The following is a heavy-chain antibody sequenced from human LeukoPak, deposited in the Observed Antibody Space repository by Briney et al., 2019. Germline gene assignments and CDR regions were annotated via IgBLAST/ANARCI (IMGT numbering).Heavy chain of an antibody. V-gene: IGHV3-30-3*01. CDR2: ISYDGRNK. CDR3: AGATYGDYVGAFDI. CDR1: GFTFSSYA. Sequence: GGSLRLSRAASGFTFSSYAMYWVRQAPGKGLEWVAVISYDGRNKYYAESVKGRFTISSDNSKNTLYLQMNSLRAEDTAVYYCAGATYGDYVGAFDIWGQGTMVTVSS. J-gene: IGHJ3*02. D-gene: IGHD4-17*01.